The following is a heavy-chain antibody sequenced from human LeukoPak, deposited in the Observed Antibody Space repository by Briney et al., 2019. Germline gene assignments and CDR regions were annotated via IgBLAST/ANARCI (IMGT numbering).Heavy chain of an antibody. CDR3: ARGSSAPDY. J-gene: IGHJ4*02. CDR1: GXTFSDYT. Sequence: PGGSLRLSCAAPGXTFSDYTMNWVRQAPGKGLECISYISRSSDTIYYADSVKGRFTISRDNAKNSVYLQMNSLRDEDTAVYYCARGSSAPDYWGQGTLVTVSS. CDR2: ISRSSDTI. D-gene: IGHD6-25*01. V-gene: IGHV3-48*02.